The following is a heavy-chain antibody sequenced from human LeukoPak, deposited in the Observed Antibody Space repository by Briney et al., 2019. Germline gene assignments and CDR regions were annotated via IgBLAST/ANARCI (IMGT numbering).Heavy chain of an antibody. J-gene: IGHJ4*02. D-gene: IGHD6-13*01. CDR1: GFTFSSYG. Sequence: GGSLRLSCAASGFTFSSYGMHWVRQAPGKGLEWVAVISYDGSNKYYADSVKGRFTISRDNFKNTLYLQMNSLRAEDTAVYYCAKDYSSSYDYWGQGTLVTVSS. CDR3: AKDYSSSYDY. V-gene: IGHV3-30*18. CDR2: ISYDGSNK.